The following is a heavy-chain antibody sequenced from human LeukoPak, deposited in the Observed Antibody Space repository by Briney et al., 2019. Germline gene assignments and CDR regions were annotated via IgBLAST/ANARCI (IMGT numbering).Heavy chain of an antibody. D-gene: IGHD6-19*01. J-gene: IGHJ4*02. Sequence: GGSLRLSCAASGFTFSSYAMSWVRQAPGKGLEWVSAISGSGGSTYYADSVKGRFTISRDNSKNTLYLQMNSLRAEDTAVYYCAKIEDSSGWPIPTDYWGQGTLVTVSS. V-gene: IGHV3-23*01. CDR3: AKIEDSSGWPIPTDY. CDR2: ISGSGGST. CDR1: GFTFSSYA.